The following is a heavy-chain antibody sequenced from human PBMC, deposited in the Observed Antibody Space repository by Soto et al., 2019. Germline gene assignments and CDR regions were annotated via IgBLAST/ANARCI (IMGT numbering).Heavy chain of an antibody. CDR2: ISDSGST. CDR1: GFTFSRYA. D-gene: IGHD2-2*01. CDR3: AKGGLGEGSTTSCLFHFDD. J-gene: IGHJ4*02. V-gene: IGHV3-23*01. Sequence: GGSLRLSCTASGFTFSRYAMSWVRQAPGKGLEWVSTISDSGSTYYAESVKGRLTISRDNSKHTLYLQMNSLRAEDTAVYYCAKGGLGEGSTTSCLFHFDDWGMGALVPVSS.